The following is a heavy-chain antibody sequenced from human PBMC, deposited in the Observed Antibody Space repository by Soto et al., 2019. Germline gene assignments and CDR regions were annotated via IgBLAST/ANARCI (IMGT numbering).Heavy chain of an antibody. Sequence: GGSLRLSCAASGFTFSRYSMNWVRQAPGKGLEWVSSISSTTNYIYYADSMKGRFTVSRDNAKNSVYLDMNSLSAEGTAVYYCARESEDLTPNFDYWGQGTLVTVSS. CDR2: ISSTTNYI. J-gene: IGHJ4*02. V-gene: IGHV3-21*01. CDR3: ARESEDLTPNFDY. CDR1: GFTFSRYS.